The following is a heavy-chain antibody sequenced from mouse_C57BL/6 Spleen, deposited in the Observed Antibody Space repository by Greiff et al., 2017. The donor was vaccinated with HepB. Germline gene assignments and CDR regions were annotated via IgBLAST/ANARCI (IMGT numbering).Heavy chain of an antibody. J-gene: IGHJ2*01. CDR1: GYTFTDYY. V-gene: IGHV1-26*01. CDR3: AREGDDGYPDY. Sequence: VQLQQSGPELVKPGASVKISCKASGYTFTDYYMNWVKQSHGKSLEWIGDINPNNGGTSYNQKFKGKATLTVDKSSSTAYMELRSLTSEDSAVYYCAREGDDGYPDYWGQGTTLTVSS. CDR2: INPNNGGT. D-gene: IGHD2-3*01.